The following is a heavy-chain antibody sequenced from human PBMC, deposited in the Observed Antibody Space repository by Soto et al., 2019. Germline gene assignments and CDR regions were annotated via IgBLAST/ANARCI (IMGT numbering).Heavy chain of an antibody. CDR1: GYTFTSYG. CDR3: ARVLGWAVVVPAATQDWFDP. CDR2: ISAYNGNT. D-gene: IGHD2-2*01. V-gene: IGHV1-18*01. J-gene: IGHJ5*02. Sequence: ASVKVSCKASGYTFTSYGISWVRQAPGQGLEWMGWISAYNGNTNYAQKLQGRVTMTTGTSTSTAYMELRSLRSDDTAVYYCARVLGWAVVVPAATQDWFDPWGQGTLVTVSS.